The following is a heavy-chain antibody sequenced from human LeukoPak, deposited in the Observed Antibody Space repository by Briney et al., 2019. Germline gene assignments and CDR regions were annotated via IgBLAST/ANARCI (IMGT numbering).Heavy chain of an antibody. CDR2: ISAYNGNT. Sequence: ASVKVSCKASGYTFTSYGISWVRQAPGQGLEWMGWISAYNGNTNYAQKLQGRVTMTTDTSTSTAYMELRSLRSDDTAVYYCARGRWGSYQEPDYYYYYYMDVWGKGTTVTVSS. V-gene: IGHV1-18*01. CDR1: GYTFTSYG. D-gene: IGHD1-26*01. J-gene: IGHJ6*03. CDR3: ARGRWGSYQEPDYYYYYYMDV.